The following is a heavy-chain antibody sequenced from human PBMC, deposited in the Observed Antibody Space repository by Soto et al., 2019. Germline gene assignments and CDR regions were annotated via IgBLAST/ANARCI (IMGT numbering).Heavy chain of an antibody. Sequence: EASVKVSCKASGYIFPDYYVHWVRQAPGEGLEWMGRINPNGGGTNHAQKFEGWVTMTTDTSISTAYMELSRLNFDDTAVYYCARGEQLVHFDSWGQGTLVTVSS. J-gene: IGHJ4*01. V-gene: IGHV1-2*04. D-gene: IGHD6-6*01. CDR3: ARGEQLVHFDS. CDR1: GYIFPDYY. CDR2: INPNGGGT.